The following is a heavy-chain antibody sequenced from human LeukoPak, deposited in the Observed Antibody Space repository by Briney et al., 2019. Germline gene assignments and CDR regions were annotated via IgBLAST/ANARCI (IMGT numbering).Heavy chain of an antibody. D-gene: IGHD5-12*01. Sequence: SETLSLTCTVSGGSINSYYWSWIRQLPGKGLEWIGYVAYSGSTNYNPSLKSRVTISLDTSKNQFSLKPSSVTVADTAVYYCARTVSGYYFNAWGPGTLVTVSS. CDR3: ARTVSGYYFNA. CDR1: GGSINSYY. J-gene: IGHJ5*02. V-gene: IGHV4-59*01. CDR2: VAYSGST.